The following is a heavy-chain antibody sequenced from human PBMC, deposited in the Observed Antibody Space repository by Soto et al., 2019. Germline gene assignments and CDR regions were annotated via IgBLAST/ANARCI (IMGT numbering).Heavy chain of an antibody. CDR3: ARDAHRYSSSSFDP. V-gene: IGHV4-59*01. CDR2: IYYSGST. J-gene: IGHJ5*02. D-gene: IGHD6-13*01. CDR1: GGSISSYY. Sequence: PSETLSLTCTVSGGSISSYYWSWIRQPPGKGLEWIGYIYYSGSTNYNPSLKSRVTISVDTSKNQFSLKLSSVTAADTAVYYCARDAHRYSSSSFDPWGQGTLVTV.